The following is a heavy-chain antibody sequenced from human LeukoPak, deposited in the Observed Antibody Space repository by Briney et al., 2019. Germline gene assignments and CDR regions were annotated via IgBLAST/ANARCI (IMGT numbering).Heavy chain of an antibody. D-gene: IGHD4-23*01. V-gene: IGHV3-21*01. Sequence: GGSLRLSCAASGFTFSSYSMNWVRQAPGKGLEWVSSISSSSSYIYYADSVKGRFTSSRDNAKDSLYLQMNSLRAEDTAVYYCARGGNPLFDYWGQGTLVTVSS. CDR3: ARGGNPLFDY. CDR1: GFTFSSYS. CDR2: ISSSSSYI. J-gene: IGHJ4*02.